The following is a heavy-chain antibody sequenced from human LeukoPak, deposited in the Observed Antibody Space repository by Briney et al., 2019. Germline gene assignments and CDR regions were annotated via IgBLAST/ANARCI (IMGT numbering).Heavy chain of an antibody. V-gene: IGHV3-23*01. CDR1: GFTVSSKY. CDR3: AKGAYFAFWTGYYTNY. CDR2: LYSGGSGSNT. D-gene: IGHD3-3*01. Sequence: PGGSLRLSCAASGFTVSSKYMNWVRQAPGKGLEWVSVLYSGGSGSNTYYADSVKGRFTISRDNSKNTLYLQMNSLRAEDTALYYCAKGAYFAFWTGYYTNYWGQGTLVTVSS. J-gene: IGHJ4*02.